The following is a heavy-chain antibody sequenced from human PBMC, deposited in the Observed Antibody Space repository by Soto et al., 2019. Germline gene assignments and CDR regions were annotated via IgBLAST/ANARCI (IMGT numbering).Heavy chain of an antibody. CDR1: GFTFSNAW. CDR2: IKSKTDGGTI. Sequence: EVQLVESGGGLVKPGGSLRLSCAASGFTFSNAWMSWVRQAPGKGLEWVGRIKSKTDGGTIDYAAPVKGRFTISRDDSKNTLYLQMNSLKTKDTAVYYCPTGLRMVYARLKPPFDYWGQGTLVTVSS. J-gene: IGHJ4*02. CDR3: PTGLRMVYARLKPPFDY. D-gene: IGHD2-8*01. V-gene: IGHV3-15*01.